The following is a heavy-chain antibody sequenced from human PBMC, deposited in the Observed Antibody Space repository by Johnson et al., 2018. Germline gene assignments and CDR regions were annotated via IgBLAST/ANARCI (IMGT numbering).Heavy chain of an antibody. CDR1: GFTFSSYS. Sequence: VQLVESGGGLVKPGGSLRLSCAASGFTFSSYSMNWVRQAPGKGLEWVSSISSSSRYINYADSLKGRFTISRDNAKNSLYLKMNSLRAEDTAVYYCARSQSAYYGDYVGAEYFQHWGQGTLVTVSS. CDR2: ISSSSRYI. D-gene: IGHD4-17*01. J-gene: IGHJ1*01. V-gene: IGHV3-21*01. CDR3: ARSQSAYYGDYVGAEYFQH.